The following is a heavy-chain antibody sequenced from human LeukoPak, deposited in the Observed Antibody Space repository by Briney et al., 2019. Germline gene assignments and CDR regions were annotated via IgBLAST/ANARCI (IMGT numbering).Heavy chain of an antibody. CDR3: ARDSSGYSPFDY. Sequence: GGSLRLSFAASGFTFSSYAMHWVRQAPGKGLEYVSAISSNGGSTYYANSVKGRFTISRDNSKNTLYLQMGSLRAEDMAVYYCARDSSGYSPFDYWGQGTLVTVSS. CDR2: ISSNGGST. D-gene: IGHD3-22*01. J-gene: IGHJ4*02. CDR1: GFTFSSYA. V-gene: IGHV3-64*01.